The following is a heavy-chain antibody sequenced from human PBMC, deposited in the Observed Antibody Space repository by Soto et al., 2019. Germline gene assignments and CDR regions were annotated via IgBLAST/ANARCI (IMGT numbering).Heavy chain of an antibody. J-gene: IGHJ6*03. Sequence: SETLSLTCTVSGGSISSYYWSWIRQPPGKGLEWIGYIYYSGSTNYNPSLKSRVTISVDTSKNQFSLKLSSVTAADTAVYYCARAPYSSSSVSRYYYYYMDVWGKGTTVTVSS. CDR3: ARAPYSSSSVSRYYYYYMDV. CDR2: IYYSGST. D-gene: IGHD6-6*01. V-gene: IGHV4-59*01. CDR1: GGSISSYY.